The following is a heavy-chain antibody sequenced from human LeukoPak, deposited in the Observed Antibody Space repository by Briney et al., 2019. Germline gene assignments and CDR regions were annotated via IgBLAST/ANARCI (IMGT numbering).Heavy chain of an antibody. CDR1: GYSISSGYY. CDR2: IYHSGST. Sequence: SETLSLTCTVSGYSISSGYYWGWIRQPPGKGLEWIGSIYHSGSTYYNPSLKSRVTISVDTSKNQFSLKLSSVTAADTAVYYCAKDREGTGPVAGTTVGYWGQGTLVTVSS. D-gene: IGHD6-19*01. J-gene: IGHJ4*02. V-gene: IGHV4-38-2*02. CDR3: AKDREGTGPVAGTTVGY.